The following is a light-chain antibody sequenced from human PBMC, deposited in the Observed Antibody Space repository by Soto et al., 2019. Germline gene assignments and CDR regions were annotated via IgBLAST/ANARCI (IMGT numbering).Light chain of an antibody. CDR2: GAS. CDR3: QQYGSSGT. J-gene: IGKJ1*01. V-gene: IGKV3-20*01. Sequence: EIVLTQSPGTLSLSTGARATLSCRASQSVSGSNLAWYKQKPGQAPRLVIYGASSRATGIPDRFSVSGSGTDFTLTISRLEPEDFAVYDCQQYGSSGTVGQGTKGEIK. CDR1: QSVSGSN.